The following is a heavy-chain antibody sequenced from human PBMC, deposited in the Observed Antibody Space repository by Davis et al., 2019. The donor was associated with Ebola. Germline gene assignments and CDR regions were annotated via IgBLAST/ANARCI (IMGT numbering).Heavy chain of an antibody. J-gene: IGHJ4*02. CDR2: INGANGYT. CDR1: GYTFTSYA. CDR3: AREGYCSGGSCYHKYYFDY. V-gene: IGHV1-3*01. Sequence: ASVKVSCKASGYTFTSYAIHWVRQAPGQRLEWMGWINGANGYTQYSQKLQGRVTMTTDTSTSTAYMELRSLRSDDTAVYYCAREGYCSGGSCYHKYYFDYWGQGTLVTVSS. D-gene: IGHD2-15*01.